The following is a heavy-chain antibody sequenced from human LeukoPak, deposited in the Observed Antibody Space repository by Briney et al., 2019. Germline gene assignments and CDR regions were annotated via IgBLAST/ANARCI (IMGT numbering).Heavy chain of an antibody. V-gene: IGHV1-69-2*01. CDR2: VDPEDGET. CDR3: ATAASSGWYVYDY. J-gene: IGHJ4*02. CDR1: GYTFTDYY. D-gene: IGHD6-19*01. Sequence: ASVKVSCKVSGYTFTDYYMHWVQQAPGKGLEWMGLVDPEDGETIYAKKFQGRVTITADTSTDTAYMELSSLRSEDTAVYYCATAASSGWYVYDYWGQGTLVTVSS.